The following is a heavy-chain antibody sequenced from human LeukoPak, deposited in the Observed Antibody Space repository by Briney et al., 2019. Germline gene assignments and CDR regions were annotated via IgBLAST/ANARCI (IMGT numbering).Heavy chain of an antibody. CDR3: ARPKSGSYQTEYFQH. V-gene: IGHV4-59*12. CDR2: IYYSGST. Sequence: SETLSLTCTVSGGSMTKYYWNWIRQPPGKGLEWIGHIYYSGSTTYNPSLKSRVTISVDTSKNQFSLKLSSVTAADTAVYYCARPKSGSYQTEYFQHWGQGTLVTVSS. D-gene: IGHD1-26*01. CDR1: GGSMTKYY. J-gene: IGHJ1*01.